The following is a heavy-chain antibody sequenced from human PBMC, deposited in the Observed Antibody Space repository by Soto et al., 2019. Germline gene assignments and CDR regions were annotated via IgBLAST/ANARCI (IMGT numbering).Heavy chain of an antibody. D-gene: IGHD3-9*01. V-gene: IGHV1-18*01. CDR2: ISAYNGNT. J-gene: IGHJ4*02. CDR1: GYTFTSYG. CDR3: ARSQQYYDILTGYYMVSPFDY. Sequence: ASVKVSCKASGYTFTSYGISWVRQAPGQGLEWMGWISAYNGNTNYAQKLQGRVTMTTDTSTSTAYMELRSLRSDDTAVYYCARSQQYYDILTGYYMVSPFDYWGQGALVTVSS.